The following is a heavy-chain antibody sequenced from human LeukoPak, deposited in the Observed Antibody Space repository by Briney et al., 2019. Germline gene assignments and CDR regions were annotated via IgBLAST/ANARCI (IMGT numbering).Heavy chain of an antibody. CDR1: GFTFSSYW. V-gene: IGHV3-7*01. J-gene: IGHJ4*02. Sequence: GGSLRLSCAVYGFTFSSYWISWARQAPGKGLEWVANIKQDGTEKYYVDSVKGRFTISRDNTKKSLYLQMNSLRAEDTAVYYCARDRAPVSHDYSYFDYWGQGTLVTVSS. CDR2: IKQDGTEK. CDR3: ARDRAPVSHDYSYFDY. D-gene: IGHD4-11*01.